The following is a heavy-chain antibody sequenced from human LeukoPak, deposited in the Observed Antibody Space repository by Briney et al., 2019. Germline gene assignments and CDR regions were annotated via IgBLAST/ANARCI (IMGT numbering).Heavy chain of an antibody. D-gene: IGHD6-13*01. Sequence: ASVKVSCKASGYTFTSYGISWVRQAPGQGLEWMGWINPNSVGTNYAQKFQGRVTMTRDTSTSTVYMELSSLRSEDTAVYYCARGGIAAASNWFDPWGQGTLVTVSS. J-gene: IGHJ5*02. V-gene: IGHV1-18*01. CDR2: INPNSVGT. CDR3: ARGGIAAASNWFDP. CDR1: GYTFTSYG.